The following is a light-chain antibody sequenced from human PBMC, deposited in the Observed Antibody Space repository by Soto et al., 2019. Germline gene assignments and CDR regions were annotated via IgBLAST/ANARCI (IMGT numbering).Light chain of an antibody. Sequence: QSALTQPASVSGSPGQSITISCTGTSFDVGGYNYVSWYQQHPGKAPKTLIYDVTNRPSGISNRFSGSKSGNTASLTISDLHTEDEDDYYCSSYTAYSRVVFGGGTKVTVL. CDR1: SFDVGGYNY. CDR3: SSYTAYSRVV. CDR2: DVT. J-gene: IGLJ2*01. V-gene: IGLV2-14*03.